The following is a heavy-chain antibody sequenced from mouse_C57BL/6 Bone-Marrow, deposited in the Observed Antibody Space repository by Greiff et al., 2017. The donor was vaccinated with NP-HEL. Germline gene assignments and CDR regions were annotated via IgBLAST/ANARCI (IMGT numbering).Heavy chain of an antibody. D-gene: IGHD2-10*01. CDR3: ARRYPTFDY. V-gene: IGHV1-42*01. CDR1: GYSFTGYY. CDR2: INPSTGGT. Sequence: VQLKESGPELVKPGASVKISCKASGYSFTGYYMNWVKQSPEKSLEWIGEINPSTGGTTYNQKFKAKATLTVDKSSSTAYMQLKSLTSEDSAVYYCARRYPTFDYWGQGTTLTVSS. J-gene: IGHJ2*01.